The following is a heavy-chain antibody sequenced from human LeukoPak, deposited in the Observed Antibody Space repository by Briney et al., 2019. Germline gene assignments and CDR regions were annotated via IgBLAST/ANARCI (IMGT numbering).Heavy chain of an antibody. J-gene: IGHJ6*03. CDR2: ISGSGGST. Sequence: PGGSLRLSCAASGFTFSSCAMCWVRQAPGRGLEWVSAISGSGGSTYCADPVKGRFTISRDNSKNTLYLQMNSLRAEDTAVYYCAREGGPYSSSSFGNYYYYMDVWGKGTTVTVSS. CDR1: GFTFSSCA. D-gene: IGHD6-6*01. V-gene: IGHV3-23*01. CDR3: AREGGPYSSSSFGNYYYYMDV.